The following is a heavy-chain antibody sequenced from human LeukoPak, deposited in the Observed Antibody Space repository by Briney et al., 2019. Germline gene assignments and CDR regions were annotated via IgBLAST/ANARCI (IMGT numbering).Heavy chain of an antibody. CDR3: ARGRQDDY. CDR1: GGSFSGYY. V-gene: IGHV4-34*01. CDR2: INHSGST. Sequence: PSETLSLTCAVYGGSFSGYYWSWIRQPPGKGLEWIGKINHSGSTNYNPSLKSRVTISVDTSKNQFSLKLSSVTAADTAVYYCARGRQDDYWGQGTLVTVSS. J-gene: IGHJ4*02.